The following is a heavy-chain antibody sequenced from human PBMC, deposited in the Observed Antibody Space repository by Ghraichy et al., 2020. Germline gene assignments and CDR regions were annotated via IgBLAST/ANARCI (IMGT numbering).Heavy chain of an antibody. CDR3: AKGQCLSGVCHGFGK. CDR2: VTASGGGT. Sequence: GGALRLSCAASGFTFGNYAMSWVRQAPGKGLLCVPGVTASGGGTFYSDSVKGRFTISRDNYRNTLYLEMTSLRVDDTALYFCAKGQCLSGVCHGFGKWGQGTLVSVSS. J-gene: IGHJ4*02. V-gene: IGHV3-23*01. D-gene: IGHD2-21*02. CDR1: GFTFGNYA.